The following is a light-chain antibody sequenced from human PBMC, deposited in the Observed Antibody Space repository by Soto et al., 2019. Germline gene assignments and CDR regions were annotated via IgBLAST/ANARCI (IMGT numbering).Light chain of an antibody. Sequence: EIVLTQSPGTLSLSSGERATLSCRASQSVRSNYLAWYQQKPGQAPRLLIYGASSRATGIPDRFGGSGSGTDFTLTISRLEPEDFAVYYCQQHASSPRTFGGGTKVEIK. CDR2: GAS. J-gene: IGKJ4*01. V-gene: IGKV3-20*01. CDR3: QQHASSPRT. CDR1: QSVRSNY.